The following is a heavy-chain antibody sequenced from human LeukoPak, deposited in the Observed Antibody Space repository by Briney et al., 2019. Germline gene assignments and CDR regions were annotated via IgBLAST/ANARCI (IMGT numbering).Heavy chain of an antibody. CDR2: ISSSGSTI. J-gene: IGHJ3*02. V-gene: IGHV3-11*01. D-gene: IGHD2-2*01. CDR3: ARELGYCSSTSCYLYAFDI. CDR1: GFTFSDYY. Sequence: GGSLRLSCAASGFTFSDYYMSWIRQAPGKGLEWVSYISSSGSTIYYADSVKGRFTISRDNAKNSLYLQMNSLRAEDTAVYYCARELGYCSSTSCYLYAFDIWGQGTMVTVSS.